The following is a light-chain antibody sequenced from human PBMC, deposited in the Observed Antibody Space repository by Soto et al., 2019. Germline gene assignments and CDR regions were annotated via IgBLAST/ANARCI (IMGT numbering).Light chain of an antibody. Sequence: EIVLTQSPGTLSLSPGERATLSCRASQSVSNNYLAWYQQKSGQAPRLLIYGASTRASGIPTRFSGSGSGTEFTLTISSLQSEDFAVYFCQSYNDWPLTFGGGTKVDNK. CDR2: GAS. CDR3: QSYNDWPLT. V-gene: IGKV3D-15*01. CDR1: QSVSNN. J-gene: IGKJ4*01.